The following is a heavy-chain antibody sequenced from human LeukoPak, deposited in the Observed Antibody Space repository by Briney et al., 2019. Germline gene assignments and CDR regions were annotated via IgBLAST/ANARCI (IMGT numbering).Heavy chain of an antibody. CDR1: GYTFTGYY. CDR3: ARGFNDFWSGYYSY. J-gene: IGHJ4*02. CDR2: INPNSGGT. Sequence: ASVKVSCKASGYTFTGYYMHWVRQAPGQGLEWLGWINPNSGGTNYAQKFQGRVTMTRDTSISTAYMELSRLRSDDTAVYYCARGFNDFWSGYYSYWGQGTLVTVSS. V-gene: IGHV1-2*02. D-gene: IGHD3-3*01.